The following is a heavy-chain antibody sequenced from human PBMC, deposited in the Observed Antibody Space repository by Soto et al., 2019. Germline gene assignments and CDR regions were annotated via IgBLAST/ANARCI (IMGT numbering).Heavy chain of an antibody. CDR2: IYYSGST. D-gene: IGHD7-27*01. CDR1: GGSISSYY. Sequence: SETLSLTCTSPGGSISSYYWSLIRQPPGKGLEWIGYIYYSGSTNYNPSLKSRVTISVDTSKNQFSLKLSSVTAADTAVYYCARVPRNYYYMDVWGKGTTVTVSS. J-gene: IGHJ6*03. CDR3: ARVPRNYYYMDV. V-gene: IGHV4-59*01.